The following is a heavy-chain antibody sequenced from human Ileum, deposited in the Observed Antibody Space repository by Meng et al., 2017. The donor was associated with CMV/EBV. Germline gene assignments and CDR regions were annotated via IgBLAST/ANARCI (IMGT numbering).Heavy chain of an antibody. CDR2: IYPDHSDT. V-gene: IGHV5-51*01. Sequence: KVSCKAFGYNFATYWIAWVRQVPGKGLEWMGIIYPDHSDTRYSPAFQGQVTISGAKSTNTAYLQWSSLEASDTAMYYRARAPANLRAPILDVWGQGTTVTVSS. CDR3: ARAPANLRAPILDV. J-gene: IGHJ6*01. CDR1: GYNFATYW. D-gene: IGHD3-3*02.